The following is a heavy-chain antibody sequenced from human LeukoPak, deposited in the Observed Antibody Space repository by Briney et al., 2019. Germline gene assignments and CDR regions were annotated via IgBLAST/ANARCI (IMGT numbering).Heavy chain of an antibody. D-gene: IGHD3-16*01. V-gene: IGHV1-69*13. CDR1: GGTFSSYA. CDR2: IIPIFGTA. Sequence: ASVKVSCKASGGTFSSYAISWVRQAPGQGLEWMGGIIPIFGTANYAQKFQGRVTITADESTSTAYMELSSLRSEDTAVYYCATNRGAAMGETDYWGQGTLVTVSS. CDR3: ATNRGAAMGETDY. J-gene: IGHJ4*02.